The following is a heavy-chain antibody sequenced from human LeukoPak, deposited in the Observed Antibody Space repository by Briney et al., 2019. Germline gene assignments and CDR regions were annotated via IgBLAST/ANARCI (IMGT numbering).Heavy chain of an antibody. D-gene: IGHD3-10*01. V-gene: IGHV3-15*01. CDR1: GFSISNDW. CDR3: TLIQGWGSGSYYRDF. Sequence: GGSLRFSCAASGFSISNDWMSWVRQAPGKGLEWVARVKSRSAGETTDYAAPVKGRFTISRDDSKNTLYLQMNSLKTEDTAVYYCTLIQGWGSGSYYRDFWGQGTLVTVSS. J-gene: IGHJ4*02. CDR2: VKSRSAGETT.